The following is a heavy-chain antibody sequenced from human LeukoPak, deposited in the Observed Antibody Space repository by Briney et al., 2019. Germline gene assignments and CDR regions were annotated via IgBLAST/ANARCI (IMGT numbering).Heavy chain of an antibody. D-gene: IGHD5-24*01. J-gene: IGHJ4*02. CDR3: ARARDGYIFDY. CDR2: IYYSGST. CDR1: GGSFSGYY. Sequence: KTSETLSLTCAVYGGSFSGYYWSWIRQPPGKGLEWIGYIYYSGSTNYNPSLKSRVTISVDTSKNQFSLKLSSVTAADTAVYYCARARDGYIFDYWGQGTLVTVSS. V-gene: IGHV4-59*01.